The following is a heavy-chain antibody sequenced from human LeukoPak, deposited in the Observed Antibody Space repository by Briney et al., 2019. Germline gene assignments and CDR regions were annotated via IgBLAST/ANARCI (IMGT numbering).Heavy chain of an antibody. CDR1: GYTFTGYY. CDR3: ARDKTTVTTSYYMDV. J-gene: IGHJ6*03. V-gene: IGHV1-2*02. CDR2: INPNSGGT. Sequence: GASVKVSCKASGYTFTGYYMHWVRQAPGQGLEWMGWINPNSGGTNYAQKFQGRVTMTRDTSTSTVYMELSSLRSEDTAVYYCARDKTTVTTSYYMDVWGKGTTVTISS. D-gene: IGHD4-17*01.